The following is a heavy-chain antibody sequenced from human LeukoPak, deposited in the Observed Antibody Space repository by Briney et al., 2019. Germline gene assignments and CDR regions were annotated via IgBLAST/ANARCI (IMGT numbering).Heavy chain of an antibody. D-gene: IGHD3-22*01. CDR1: GYTFTGYY. V-gene: IGHV1-2*02. Sequence: ASVKVSCKASGYTFTGYYMHWVRQAPGQGLEWMGWINPNSGGTNYAQKFQGRVTMTRDTSISTAYMELSRLRSDDTAVYYCARPSITMIVVANQPLDYWGQGTLVTVSS. J-gene: IGHJ4*02. CDR2: INPNSGGT. CDR3: ARPSITMIVVANQPLDY.